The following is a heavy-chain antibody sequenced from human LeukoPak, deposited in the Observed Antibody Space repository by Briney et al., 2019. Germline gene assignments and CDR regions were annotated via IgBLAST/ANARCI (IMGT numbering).Heavy chain of an antibody. D-gene: IGHD6-13*01. J-gene: IGHJ4*02. Sequence: SQTLSLTCTVSGGSISSYYWSWVRQPPGKGLEWLGYIYYSGSTNYNPSLKSRFTISVDTSKNQFSLKLSSVTAADTAVYYCARAAGPLAAPDFWGQGTPVTVSS. CDR3: ARAAGPLAAPDF. CDR1: GGSISSYY. V-gene: IGHV4-59*01. CDR2: IYYSGST.